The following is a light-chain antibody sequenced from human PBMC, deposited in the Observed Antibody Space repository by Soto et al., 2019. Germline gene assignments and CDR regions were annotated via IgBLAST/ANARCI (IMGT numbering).Light chain of an antibody. J-gene: IGLJ2*01. CDR2: EVS. V-gene: IGLV2-23*02. Sequence: QAVLTQPASVYGSPGQSITISCTGTSSDVGSYNLVSWYQQHPGKAPKLMIYEVSKRPSGVPNRFSGSKSGNTASLTISGLQTEDEADYYCCSYAGSNTGVFGGGTKLTVL. CDR1: SSDVGSYNL. CDR3: CSYAGSNTGV.